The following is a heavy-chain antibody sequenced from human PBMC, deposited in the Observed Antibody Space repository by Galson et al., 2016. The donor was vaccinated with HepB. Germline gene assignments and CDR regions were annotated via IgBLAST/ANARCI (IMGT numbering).Heavy chain of an antibody. Sequence: SVKVSCKASGYTFTSYAIHWVRQAPGQRLEWMGWINAGNGNTKHSQNFQGRVTITSDTSDSTDSMELSSLSTEDTAVYFCARDLPYFDLWSGYHGTGNYFEPWGQGTLVTVSS. CDR1: GYTFTSYA. D-gene: IGHD3-3*01. V-gene: IGHV1-3*01. J-gene: IGHJ5*02. CDR2: INAGNGNT. CDR3: ARDLPYFDLWSGYHGTGNYFEP.